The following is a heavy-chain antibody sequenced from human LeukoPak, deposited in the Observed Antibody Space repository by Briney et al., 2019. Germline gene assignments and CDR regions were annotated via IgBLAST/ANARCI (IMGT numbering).Heavy chain of an antibody. CDR2: IYHSGST. J-gene: IGHJ6*02. Sequence: SETLSLTCAVSGGSISSGGYSWSWIRQPPGKGLEWIGYIYHSGSTYYNPSLKSRVTISVDRSKNQFSLKLSSVTAADTAVYYCARRGYDFWSGYYGMDVWGQGTTVTVSS. CDR1: GGSISSGGYS. D-gene: IGHD3-3*01. V-gene: IGHV4-30-2*01. CDR3: ARRGYDFWSGYYGMDV.